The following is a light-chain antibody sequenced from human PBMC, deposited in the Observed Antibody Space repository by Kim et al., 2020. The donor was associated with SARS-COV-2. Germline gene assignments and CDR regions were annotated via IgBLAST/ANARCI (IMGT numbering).Light chain of an antibody. J-gene: IGKJ2*01. CDR3: QQYDTSPYT. V-gene: IGKV3-20*01. CDR2: LAY. Sequence: ETVLTQSPGTLSLSPGESATLSCRASQSVSSNYLAWYHQRPGQAPRLLIYLAYTRATGAPDRFSGSGSGTDFTLTIRRLEPEDSGVFYCQQYDTSPYTFGQGTKVDIK. CDR1: QSVSSNY.